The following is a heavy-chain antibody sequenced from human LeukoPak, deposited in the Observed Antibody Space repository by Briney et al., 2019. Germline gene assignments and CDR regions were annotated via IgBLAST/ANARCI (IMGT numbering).Heavy chain of an antibody. CDR3: ASLRKAAAAGSYYFDY. CDR1: GGSITSSNW. J-gene: IGHJ4*02. V-gene: IGHV4-4*02. Sequence: SETLSLTCALSGGSITSSNWWSWVRQPPGKGLEWIGEIYHSGSTNYNPSLKSRVTISVDKSKNQFSLKLSSVTAADTAVYYCASLRKAAAAGSYYFDYWGQGTLVTVSS. CDR2: IYHSGST. D-gene: IGHD6-13*01.